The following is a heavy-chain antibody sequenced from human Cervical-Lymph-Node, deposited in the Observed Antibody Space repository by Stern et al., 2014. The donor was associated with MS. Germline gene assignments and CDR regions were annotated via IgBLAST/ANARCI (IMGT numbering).Heavy chain of an antibody. CDR2: ISSSSSYT. CDR1: GFTFSDYY. D-gene: IGHD6-13*01. J-gene: IGHJ6*02. CDR3: ARVEQPLTYYYGMDV. V-gene: IGHV3-11*06. Sequence: VQLVESGGGLVKPGGSLRLSCAASGFTFSDYYMSWIRQAPGKGLEWVSYISSSSSYTNYADSVKGRFTISRDNAKNSLYLQMNSLRAEDTAVYYCARVEQPLTYYYGMDVWGQGTTVTVSS.